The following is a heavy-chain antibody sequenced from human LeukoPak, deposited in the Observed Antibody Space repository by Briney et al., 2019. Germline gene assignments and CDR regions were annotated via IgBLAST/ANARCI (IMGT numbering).Heavy chain of an antibody. CDR1: GFTFSSYA. CDR2: ISGSGGST. CDR3: AKFDDSSGYAYYFDY. D-gene: IGHD3-22*01. Sequence: GGSLRLSCAASGFTFSSYAMSWVRQAPGKGLEWVSAISGSGGSTYYADSVKGRFTISRDNSKNTLYLQMNSPRAEDTAVYYCAKFDDSSGYAYYFDYWGQGTLVTVSS. V-gene: IGHV3-23*01. J-gene: IGHJ4*02.